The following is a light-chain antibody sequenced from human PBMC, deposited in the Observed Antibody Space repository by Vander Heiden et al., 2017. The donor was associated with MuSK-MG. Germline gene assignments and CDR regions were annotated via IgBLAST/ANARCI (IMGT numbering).Light chain of an antibody. CDR2: EGR. CDR3: CSYAGSSTFV. Sequence: HSALTPPASASGSPAQSTTISGTGTSSDVGSYNLVSWYQQHPGKAPKLMIYEGRKRPPGVSNRFSGSKSGNTASRTIAGLQAEDEADYYCCSYAGSSTFVFGTGTKVTVL. V-gene: IGLV2-23*01. CDR1: SSDVGSYNL. J-gene: IGLJ1*01.